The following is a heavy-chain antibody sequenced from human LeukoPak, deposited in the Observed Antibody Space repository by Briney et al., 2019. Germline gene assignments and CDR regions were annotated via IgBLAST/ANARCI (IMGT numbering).Heavy chain of an antibody. CDR1: GGSISSYY. Sequence: SETLSLTCTVSGGSISSYYWSWIRQPPGKGLEWIGYIYYSGSTNYHPSLKNRLSISVSTSNNQFSLQLSSVTAADTAVYYCARGDTYYDFWSGYYPHSYFDYWGQGTLVTVSS. CDR3: ARGDTYYDFWSGYYPHSYFDY. D-gene: IGHD3-3*01. J-gene: IGHJ4*02. CDR2: IYYSGST. V-gene: IGHV4-59*01.